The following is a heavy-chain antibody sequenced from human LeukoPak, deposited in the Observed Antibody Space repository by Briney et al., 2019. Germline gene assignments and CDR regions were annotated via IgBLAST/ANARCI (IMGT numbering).Heavy chain of an antibody. CDR1: GFTFDDYA. V-gene: IGHV3-9*01. J-gene: IGHJ4*02. Sequence: PGGSLRLSCAASGFTFDDYAMHWVRQAPGKGLEWVSGTSWNSGSIGYADSVKGRFTISRDNAKNSLYLQMNSLRAEDTALYYCAKDRDYDSSGLFDYWGQGTLVTVSS. CDR3: AKDRDYDSSGLFDY. D-gene: IGHD3-22*01. CDR2: TSWNSGSI.